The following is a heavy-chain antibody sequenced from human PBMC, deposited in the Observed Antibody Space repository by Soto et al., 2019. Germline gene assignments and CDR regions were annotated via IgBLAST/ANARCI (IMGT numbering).Heavy chain of an antibody. CDR3: AKDWDSSAGWYYFDY. D-gene: IGHD6-19*01. J-gene: IGHJ4*02. CDR2: IVVGSGNT. V-gene: IGHV1-58*01. CDR1: GVTFTNSA. Sequence: ASVKVSCKASGVTFTNSAVQWVRQARGQRLECIGWIVVGSGNTNYAQKFQERVTFTRDMSTSTAYMELSSLRAEDTAVYYCAKDWDSSAGWYYFDYWGQGTLVTVSS.